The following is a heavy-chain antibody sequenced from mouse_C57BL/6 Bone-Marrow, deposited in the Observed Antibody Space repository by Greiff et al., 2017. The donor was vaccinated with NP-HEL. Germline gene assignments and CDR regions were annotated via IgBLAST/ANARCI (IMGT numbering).Heavy chain of an antibody. J-gene: IGHJ4*01. D-gene: IGHD1-1*01. CDR1: GFTFSDYG. Sequence: EVKVVESGGGLVQPGGSLKLSCAASGFTFSDYGMAWVRQAPRKGPEWVAFISNLAYSIYYADTVTGRFTISRENAKNTLYLEMSSLRSEDTAMYYCARQSDYYGSSLYAMDYWGQGTSGTVSS. CDR2: ISNLAYSI. V-gene: IGHV5-15*01. CDR3: ARQSDYYGSSLYAMDY.